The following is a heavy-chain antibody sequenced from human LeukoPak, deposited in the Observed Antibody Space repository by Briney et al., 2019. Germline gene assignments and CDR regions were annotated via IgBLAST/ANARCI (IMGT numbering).Heavy chain of an antibody. CDR1: GFTFSSYS. V-gene: IGHV3-21*01. J-gene: IGHJ4*02. Sequence: GGSLRLSCAASGFTFSSYSMNWVRQDPGKGLEWVSSISSSSSYIYYADSVKGRFTISRDNAKNSLYLQMNSLRAEDTAVYYCARDGLVTALRYDYWGQGTLVTVSS. CDR2: ISSSSSYI. CDR3: ARDGLVTALRYDY. D-gene: IGHD2-21*02.